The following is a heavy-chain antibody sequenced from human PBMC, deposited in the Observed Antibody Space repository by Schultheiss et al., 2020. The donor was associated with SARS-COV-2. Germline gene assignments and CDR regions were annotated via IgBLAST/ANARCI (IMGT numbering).Heavy chain of an antibody. V-gene: IGHV4-59*01. D-gene: IGHD1-26*01. Sequence: SETLSLTCTVSGGSISSYYWSWIRQHPGKGLEWIGYIYYSGSTNYNPSLKSRVTISVDTSKNQFSLKLSSVTAADTAVYYCAKDIGWELKYYYYYGMDAWGQGTTVTVSS. J-gene: IGHJ6*02. CDR3: AKDIGWELKYYYYYGMDA. CDR2: IYYSGST. CDR1: GGSISSYY.